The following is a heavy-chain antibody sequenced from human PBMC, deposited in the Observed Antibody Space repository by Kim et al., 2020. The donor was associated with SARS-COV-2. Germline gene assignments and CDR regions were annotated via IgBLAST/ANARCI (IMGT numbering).Heavy chain of an antibody. CDR3: ARTRGSSWYGNAFDI. Sequence: PAIKSRVTISVDQSKNQFSLKLSSVTAADTAVYYCARTRGSSWYGNAFDIWGQGTMVTVSS. J-gene: IGHJ3*02. D-gene: IGHD6-13*01. V-gene: IGHV4-34*01.